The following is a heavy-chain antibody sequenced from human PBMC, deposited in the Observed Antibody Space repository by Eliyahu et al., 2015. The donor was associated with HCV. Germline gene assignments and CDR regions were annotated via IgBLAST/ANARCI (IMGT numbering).Heavy chain of an antibody. CDR3: ARIGQLVRAGRVYYYGMDV. V-gene: IGHV4-34*01. D-gene: IGHD6-6*01. J-gene: IGHJ6*02. Sequence: QVQLQQWGAGLLKPSETLSLTCAVYGGSFSGYYWSWIRQPPGKGLEWIGEINHSGSTNYNPSLKSRVTISVDTSKNQFSLKLSSVTAADTAVYYCARIGQLVRAGRVYYYGMDVWGQGTTVTVSS. CDR1: GGSFSGYY. CDR2: INHSGST.